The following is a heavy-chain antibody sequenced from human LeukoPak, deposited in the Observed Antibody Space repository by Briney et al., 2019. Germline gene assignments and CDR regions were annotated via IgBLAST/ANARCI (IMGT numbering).Heavy chain of an antibody. CDR3: ARALDDFDY. D-gene: IGHD1-1*01. CDR1: GHSISSGYY. Sequence: SETLSLTCAVSGHSISSGYYWGWIRQPPGKGLEWSGSIYHSGRTYYNPSLKSRATISVDTSKNQFSLKLSSVTAADTAVYYCARALDDFDYWGQGTLVTVPS. V-gene: IGHV4-38-2*01. CDR2: IYHSGRT. J-gene: IGHJ4*02.